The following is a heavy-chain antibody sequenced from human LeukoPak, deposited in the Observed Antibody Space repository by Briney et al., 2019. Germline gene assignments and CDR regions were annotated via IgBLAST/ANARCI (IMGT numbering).Heavy chain of an antibody. CDR3: ARTRDYYGMDV. CDR2: IHYSGRT. V-gene: IGHV4-59*01. CDR1: GGSISNYY. J-gene: IGHJ6*02. Sequence: SETLSLTCTVSGGSISNYYWSWIWQPPGKGLEWIGYIHYSGRTNYIPSLKSRVTISVDTSKSQSSLKLSSVTAADTAVYYCARTRDYYGMDVWGQGTTVTVSS.